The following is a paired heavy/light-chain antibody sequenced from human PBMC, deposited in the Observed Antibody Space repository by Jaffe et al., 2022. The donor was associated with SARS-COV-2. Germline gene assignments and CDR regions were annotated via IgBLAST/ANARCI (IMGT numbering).Heavy chain of an antibody. J-gene: IGHJ4*02. CDR3: AHRSGTGTRFGY. V-gene: IGHV2-5*02. CDR1: GFSLTTRGVG. Sequence: QITLKESGPTLVKPTQTLTLTCTFSGFSLTTRGVGVGWIRQPPGKALEWLALIYWDDDKRYSPSLKNRLTITKDTSKNQVVLTMTNMDPVDTATYYCAHRSGTGTRFGYWGQGALVTVSS. CDR2: IYWDDDK. D-gene: IGHD1-1*01.
Light chain of an antibody. CDR2: DAS. V-gene: IGKV1-27*01. CDR1: QGISNY. CDR3: QNCNSDPFT. J-gene: IGKJ3*01. Sequence: DIQMTQSPSFLSASVGDRVIITCRASQGISNYLAWYQQTPGKVPKLLIYDASTLQSGVPSRFSGSGSGTHFTLTISSLQPEDVATYYCQNCNSDPFTFGPGTKVDIK.